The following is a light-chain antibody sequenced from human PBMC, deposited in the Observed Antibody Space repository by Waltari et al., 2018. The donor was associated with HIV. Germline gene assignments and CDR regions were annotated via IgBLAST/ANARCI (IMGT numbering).Light chain of an antibody. J-gene: IGLJ2*01. V-gene: IGLV2-14*01. CDR3: SSYTSSSTLYVV. CDR2: DVS. Sequence: QSAPTQPASVSGSPGQSITISCTGTSSDVGGYNYVSWYQQHPGKAPKLMIYDVSYRPSGVSNRFSGSKSGNTASLTISGLQAEDEADYYCSSYTSSSTLYVVFGGGTKLTVL. CDR1: SSDVGGYNY.